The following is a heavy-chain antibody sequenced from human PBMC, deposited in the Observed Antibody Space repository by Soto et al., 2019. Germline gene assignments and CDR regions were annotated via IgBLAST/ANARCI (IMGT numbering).Heavy chain of an antibody. Sequence: EVQLLESGGGLVQPGGSLRLSCAASGFTFSSYVMSWVRQAPGKGLEWVSGISGSGGSTYYADSVKGRFTISRDNSKNPLYLQMNSLRAEDTAVYYCAHRNYYESRGYYYSFDYWGQGTLVTVSS. J-gene: IGHJ4*02. V-gene: IGHV3-23*01. CDR2: ISGSGGST. CDR1: GFTFSSYV. D-gene: IGHD3-22*01. CDR3: AHRNYYESRGYYYSFDY.